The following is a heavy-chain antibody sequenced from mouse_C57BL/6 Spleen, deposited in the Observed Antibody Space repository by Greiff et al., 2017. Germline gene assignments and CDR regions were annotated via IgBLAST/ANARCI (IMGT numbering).Heavy chain of an antibody. Sequence: QVQLKQSGPELVKPGASVKISCKASGYAFSSSWMNWVKQRPGKGLEWIGRIYPGDGDTNYNGKFKGKATLTADKSSSTAYMQLSSLTSEDSAVYFCARSCPIYYYGSSHYFDYWGQGTTLTVSS. D-gene: IGHD1-1*01. CDR1: GYAFSSSW. V-gene: IGHV1-82*01. CDR3: ARSCPIYYYGSSHYFDY. CDR2: IYPGDGDT. J-gene: IGHJ2*01.